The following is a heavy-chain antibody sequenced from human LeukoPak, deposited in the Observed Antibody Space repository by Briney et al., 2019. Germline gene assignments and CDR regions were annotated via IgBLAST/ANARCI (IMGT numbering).Heavy chain of an antibody. CDR1: GGSISSGDYY. CDR3: ARYEAVAGVFDY. CDR2: IYTSGST. Sequence: PSETLSLTCTVSGGSISSGDYYWNWIRQPAGKGLEWIGRIYTSGSTNYNPSLTSRVTISVDTSKNQFSLKLSSVTAADTAVYYCARYEAVAGVFDYWGQGTLVTVSS. D-gene: IGHD6-19*01. J-gene: IGHJ4*02. V-gene: IGHV4-61*02.